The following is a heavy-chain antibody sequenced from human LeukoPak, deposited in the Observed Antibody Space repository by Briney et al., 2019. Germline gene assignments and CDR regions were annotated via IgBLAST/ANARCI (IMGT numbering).Heavy chain of an antibody. D-gene: IGHD3-10*01. Sequence: SETLSLTCTVSGGSISSYYWSWIRQPAGKGMEWIGRIYTSGSTNYNPSLKSRVTKSVDTSKNQFSLHLTSVTAADTAVYYCARDPGVGWFDPWGQGPLVTVSS. CDR1: GGSISSYY. CDR2: IYTSGST. CDR3: ARDPGVGWFDP. V-gene: IGHV4-4*07. J-gene: IGHJ5*02.